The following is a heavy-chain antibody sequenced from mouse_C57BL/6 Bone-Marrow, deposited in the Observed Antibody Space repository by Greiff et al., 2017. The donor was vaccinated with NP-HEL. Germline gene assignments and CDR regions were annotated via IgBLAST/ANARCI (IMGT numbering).Heavy chain of an antibody. Sequence: QVQLQQSGAELARPGASVKLSCKASGYTFTSYGISWVKQRPGQGLEWIGEIYPRSGNTYYNEKFKGKATLTADKSSSTAYMQLRSLTSEDAASYFCARDNYFCYSARGYGGQGTGVTVTS. CDR2: IYPRSGNT. D-gene: IGHD2-12*01. CDR3: ARDNYFCYSARGY. CDR1: GYTFTSYG. V-gene: IGHV1-81*01. J-gene: IGHJ4*01.